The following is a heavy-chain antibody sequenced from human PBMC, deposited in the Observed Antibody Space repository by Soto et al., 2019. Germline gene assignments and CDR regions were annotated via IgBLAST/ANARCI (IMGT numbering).Heavy chain of an antibody. J-gene: IGHJ4*02. CDR2: ISATGGST. Sequence: PGGSLRLSCAASGFTFNNYAMNWVRQAPGKGLEWVATISATGGSTYYADSVKGRFTISRDNSKNTLYLQMNSLRVEDTAVYYCAKARGSSTPAPGSYWGQGTLVTVSS. V-gene: IGHV3-23*01. D-gene: IGHD2-2*01. CDR1: GFTFNNYA. CDR3: AKARGSSTPAPGSY.